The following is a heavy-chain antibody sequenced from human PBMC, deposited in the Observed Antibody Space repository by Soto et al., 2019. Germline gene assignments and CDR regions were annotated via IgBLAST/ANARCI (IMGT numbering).Heavy chain of an antibody. CDR2: ISDSGSS. CDR1: GGSISSGRFY. D-gene: IGHD3-9*01. J-gene: IGHJ4*02. Sequence: QVQLQESGPGLVKPSQTLTLTCTVSGGSISSGRFYWSWIRQHPGKGLEWIGHISDSGSSYYNPYLESRVTISVDTSKHQFSLKLSAVTAADTALYFCARTTFYDVFTAYYSLFDYWGQGTMVTVSS. CDR3: ARTTFYDVFTAYYSLFDY. V-gene: IGHV4-31*03.